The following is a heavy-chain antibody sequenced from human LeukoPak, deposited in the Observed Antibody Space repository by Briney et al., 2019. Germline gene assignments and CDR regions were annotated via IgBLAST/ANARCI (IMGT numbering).Heavy chain of an antibody. CDR1: GYSISSGYY. CDR2: IGGSGTKT. Sequence: ETLSLTCTVSGYSISSGYYMSWVRQAAGKGLEWVSAIGGSGTKTFYAESVKGRFTISRDNSNNILFLQMDSLRAEDTAMYYCAKTNYYDTTDDKPYTTHFDYWGQGALVTVSS. CDR3: AKTNYYDTTDDKPYTTHFDY. J-gene: IGHJ4*02. V-gene: IGHV3-23*01. D-gene: IGHD3-22*01.